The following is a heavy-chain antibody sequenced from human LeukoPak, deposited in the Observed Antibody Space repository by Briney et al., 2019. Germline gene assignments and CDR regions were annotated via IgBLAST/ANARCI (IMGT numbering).Heavy chain of an antibody. Sequence: SETLSLTCSVSGGSIRTYYWNWIRQPAGKGLEWIGRIDSSGSTTYSPSLRSRVTMSVDSSKSQIPLNLNSVTAADTAIYYCARSPLSSSGWYRADYWGQGTLVTVSS. D-gene: IGHD6-19*01. J-gene: IGHJ4*02. CDR1: GGSIRTYY. CDR2: IDSSGST. CDR3: ARSPLSSSGWYRADY. V-gene: IGHV4-4*07.